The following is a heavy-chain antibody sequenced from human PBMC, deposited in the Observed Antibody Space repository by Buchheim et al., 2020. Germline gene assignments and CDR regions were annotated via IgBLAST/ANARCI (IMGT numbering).Heavy chain of an antibody. Sequence: QVQLVESGGGVVQPGRSLRLSCAASGFTFSSYGMHWVRQAPGKGLEWVAVIWYDGSNKYYADSVKGRFTISRDNSKNTLYLQMNSLRAEDTAVYYCARETFWQPPYYYYGMDVWGQGTT. CDR3: ARETFWQPPYYYYGMDV. CDR1: GFTFSSYG. V-gene: IGHV3-33*01. D-gene: IGHD3-3*01. J-gene: IGHJ6*02. CDR2: IWYDGSNK.